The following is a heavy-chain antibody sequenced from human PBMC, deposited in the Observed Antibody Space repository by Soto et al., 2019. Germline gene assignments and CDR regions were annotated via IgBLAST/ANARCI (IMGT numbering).Heavy chain of an antibody. D-gene: IGHD6-13*01. V-gene: IGHV4-39*01. J-gene: IGHJ3*02. CDR3: ASLGKYSSSWYGTDAFDI. CDR2: IYYSGST. CDR1: GGSISSSRYY. Sequence: SETVSLTCTVSGGSISSSRYYWGWIRQPPEKGLEWIGSIYYSGSTYYNPSLKSRVTISVDTSKNQFSLKLSSVTAADTAVYYCASLGKYSSSWYGTDAFDIWGQGTMVTVSS.